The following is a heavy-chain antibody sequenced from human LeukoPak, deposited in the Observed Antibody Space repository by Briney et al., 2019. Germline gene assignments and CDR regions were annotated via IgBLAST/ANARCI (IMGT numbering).Heavy chain of an antibody. V-gene: IGHV3-23*01. J-gene: IGHJ4*02. CDR1: GFTFSSYA. CDR2: ISGSGGST. D-gene: IGHD3-10*01. Sequence: PGGSLRLSCAASGFTFSSYAMSWVRQAPGKGLEWVSAISGSGGSTYYADSVKGRSTISRDNSKNTLYLQMNSLRAEDTAVYYCARGYYGSGSYLLTHAFDYWGQGTLVTVSS. CDR3: ARGYYGSGSYLLTHAFDY.